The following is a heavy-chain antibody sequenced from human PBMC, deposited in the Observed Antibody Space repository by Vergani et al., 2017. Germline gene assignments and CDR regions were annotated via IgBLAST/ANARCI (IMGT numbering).Heavy chain of an antibody. CDR3: SGTLYASSGYYYPVFDY. Sequence: EVQLVQSGAEVKKPGESLKISCKGSGYSFTSYWIGWLRQLPGKGLEWRGIIYPGDSDTRYSPSFQGQVTISADKSISTAYLQCSSLKASDTAMYYCSGTLYASSGYYYPVFDYWGQGSLVTGSS. D-gene: IGHD3-22*01. J-gene: IGHJ4*02. CDR2: IYPGDSDT. CDR1: GYSFTSYW. V-gene: IGHV5-51*03.